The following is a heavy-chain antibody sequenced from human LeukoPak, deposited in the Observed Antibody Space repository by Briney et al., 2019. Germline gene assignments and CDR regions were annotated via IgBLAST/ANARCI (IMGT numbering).Heavy chain of an antibody. CDR2: ISSSSSYI. V-gene: IGHV3-21*01. CDR1: GFTFSSYS. Sequence: GRSLRLSCAASGFTFSSYSMNWVRRAPGKGLEWVSSISSSSSYIYYADSVKGRFTISRDNAKNSLYLQMNSLRAEDTAVYYCARDFQVWFGEAYGMDVWGKGTTVTVSS. J-gene: IGHJ6*04. CDR3: ARDFQVWFGEAYGMDV. D-gene: IGHD3-10*01.